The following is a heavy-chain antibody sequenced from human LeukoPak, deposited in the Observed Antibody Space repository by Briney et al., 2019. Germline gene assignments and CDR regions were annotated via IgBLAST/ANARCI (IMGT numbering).Heavy chain of an antibody. CDR3: ATSAAMDV. CDR1: GGSFCGNN. CDR2: INHSGST. D-gene: IGHD6-13*01. J-gene: IGHJ6*02. Sequence: SETLSVTCAVYGGSFCGNNWRWIRQPPGKGLEWIGEINHSGSTNYNTSLKCRATISVDTSKNQFSLKLSSVTAADTALYYCATSAAMDVWGQGTTVTVSS. V-gene: IGHV4-34*01.